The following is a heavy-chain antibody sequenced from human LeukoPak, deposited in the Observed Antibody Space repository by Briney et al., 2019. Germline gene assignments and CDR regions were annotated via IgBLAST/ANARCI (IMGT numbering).Heavy chain of an antibody. Sequence: ASVKVSCKASGYTFTSYGISWVRQAPGQGLEWMGWISAYNGNTNYAQKLQGRVTMTTDTSMSTAYMELRSLRSDDTAVYYCARVGDFGVVIIPVFMGFDPWGQGTLVTVSS. J-gene: IGHJ5*02. V-gene: IGHV1-18*01. D-gene: IGHD3-3*01. CDR3: ARVGDFGVVIIPVFMGFDP. CDR2: ISAYNGNT. CDR1: GYTFTSYG.